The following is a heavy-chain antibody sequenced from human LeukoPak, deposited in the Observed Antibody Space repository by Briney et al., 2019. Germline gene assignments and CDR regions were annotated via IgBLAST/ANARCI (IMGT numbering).Heavy chain of an antibody. D-gene: IGHD3-22*01. CDR2: IVVGSGNT. CDR3: AALVDYYDSSGYYVDY. V-gene: IGHV1-58*02. CDR1: GFTFTRSA. Sequence: ASVKVSRKASGFTFTRSAMQWVRQARGQRLEWIGWIVVGSGNTNYAQKFQERVTISRDMSASTAYMELSSLRSEDTAVYYCAALVDYYDSSGYYVDYWGQGTLVTVSS. J-gene: IGHJ4*02.